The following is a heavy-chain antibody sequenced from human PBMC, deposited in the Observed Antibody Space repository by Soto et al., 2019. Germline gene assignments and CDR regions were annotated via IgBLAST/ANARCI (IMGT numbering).Heavy chain of an antibody. D-gene: IGHD3-3*01. J-gene: IGHJ4*02. V-gene: IGHV4-34*01. Sequence: SETLSLTCAVYGGSFSGYYWSWIRQPPGKGLEWIGEINHSGSTNYNPSLKSRVTISVDTSKNQFSLKLSSVTAADTAVYYCVSFGVPDPEKIPQQLPQYYFDYWGQGTLVTVSS. CDR3: VSFGVPDPEKIPQQLPQYYFDY. CDR1: GGSFSGYY. CDR2: INHSGST.